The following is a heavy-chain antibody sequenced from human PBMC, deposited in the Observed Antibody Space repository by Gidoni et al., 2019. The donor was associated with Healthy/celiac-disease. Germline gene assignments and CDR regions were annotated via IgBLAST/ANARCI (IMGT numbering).Heavy chain of an antibody. Sequence: QVQLVESGGGVVQPGRSLSLSCEASGFTFSSYGMHWVRQAPGKGLEWVAVISYDGSNKYYADSVKGRFTISRDNSKNTLYLQMNSLRAEDTAVYYCAKDYAFWSGYSDYWGQGTLVTVSS. CDR2: ISYDGSNK. CDR1: GFTFSSYG. D-gene: IGHD3-3*01. CDR3: AKDYAFWSGYSDY. V-gene: IGHV3-30*18. J-gene: IGHJ4*02.